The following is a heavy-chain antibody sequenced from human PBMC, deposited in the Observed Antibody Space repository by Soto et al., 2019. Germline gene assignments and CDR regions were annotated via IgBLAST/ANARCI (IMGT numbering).Heavy chain of an antibody. Sequence: PGGSLRLSCAASGFTFSKYRMNWVRQAPGKGLEWVSYPSSSSSSKFYADSVKDRFTISRDNAKSLLYLQMNSLRAEDTAVYYCVAGYCSASNCPNWFDPWGQGTVVTVS. CDR3: VAGYCSASNCPNWFDP. CDR2: PSSSSSSK. CDR1: GFTFSKYR. V-gene: IGHV3-21*06. J-gene: IGHJ5*02. D-gene: IGHD2-15*01.